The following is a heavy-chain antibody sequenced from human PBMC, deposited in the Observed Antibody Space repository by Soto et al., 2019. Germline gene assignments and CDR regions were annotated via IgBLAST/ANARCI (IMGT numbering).Heavy chain of an antibody. J-gene: IGHJ3*02. CDR2: VNSDGTST. Sequence: ELQLVESGGGLVQPGGSLRLSCAASGLTFRSYWIHWVRQAPGKGLVWVSRVNSDGTSTTYADSVKGRFTISRDNTRNTLYLQMNSLRAEDTAVYYCAGESTSGYYETPTGAFDIWGQGTMVTVSS. D-gene: IGHD5-12*01. V-gene: IGHV3-74*01. CDR1: GLTFRSYW. CDR3: AGESTSGYYETPTGAFDI.